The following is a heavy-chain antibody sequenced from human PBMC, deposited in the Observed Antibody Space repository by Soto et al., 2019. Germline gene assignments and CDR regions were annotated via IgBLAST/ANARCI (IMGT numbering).Heavy chain of an antibody. CDR1: GFTFSSYG. CDR2: ISYDGSNK. CDR3: AKARGRGYCSGGSCYDFDY. V-gene: IGHV3-30*18. Sequence: QVQLQESGGGVVQPGRSLRLSCAASGFTFSSYGMHWVRQAPGKGLEWVAVISYDGSNKYYADSVKGRFTISRDNSKNTLYLQMNSLRAEDTAVYYCAKARGRGYCSGGSCYDFDYWGQGTLVTVSS. D-gene: IGHD2-15*01. J-gene: IGHJ4*02.